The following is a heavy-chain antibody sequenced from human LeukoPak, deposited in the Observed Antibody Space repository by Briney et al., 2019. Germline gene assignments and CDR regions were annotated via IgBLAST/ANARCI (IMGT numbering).Heavy chain of an antibody. V-gene: IGHV3-23*01. J-gene: IGHJ4*02. D-gene: IGHD6-19*01. CDR1: GFTFSSYA. Sequence: GGSLRLSCAASGFTFSSYAMSWVRHPPRKGLERVSHITSSGRNTYYADSVKGRFTVYRDNYKSTMYLQMNSLRGDDTAVYYCAKEIGSSTFFDYWGQGTRVTVS. CDR3: AKEIGSSTFFDY. CDR2: ITSSGRNT.